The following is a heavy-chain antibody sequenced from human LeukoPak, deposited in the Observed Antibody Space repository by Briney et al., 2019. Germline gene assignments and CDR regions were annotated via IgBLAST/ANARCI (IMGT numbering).Heavy chain of an antibody. V-gene: IGHV3-7*03. CDR2: IKQDGSEK. D-gene: IGHD4-11*01. CDR1: GFTFSSYW. J-gene: IGHJ4*02. CDR3: AKSPSQTTVTTVYRY. Sequence: GGSLRLSCAASGFTFSSYWMSWVRQAPGKGLEWVANIKQDGSEKYYVDSVKGRFTISRDNAKNSLYLQMNSLRAEDTAVYYCAKSPSQTTVTTVYRYWGQGTLVTVSS.